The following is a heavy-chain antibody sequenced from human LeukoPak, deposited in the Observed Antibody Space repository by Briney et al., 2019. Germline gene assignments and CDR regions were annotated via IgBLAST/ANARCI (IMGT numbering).Heavy chain of an antibody. Sequence: GGSLRLSCTTSGFAFSNYAMNWVRQAPGKGPEWVSGISGFNTYYADSAKGRFTIPRDNSQNTLYLQMNSLRAEDTAVHYCARDYADYVGYFFFDYWGQGTLVTVSS. D-gene: IGHD4-17*01. CDR3: ARDYADYVGYFFFDY. V-gene: IGHV3-23*01. J-gene: IGHJ4*02. CDR1: GFAFSNYA. CDR2: ISGFNT.